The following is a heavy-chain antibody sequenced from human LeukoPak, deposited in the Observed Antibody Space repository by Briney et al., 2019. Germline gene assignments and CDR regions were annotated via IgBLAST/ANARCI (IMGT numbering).Heavy chain of an antibody. D-gene: IGHD5-12*01. CDR1: GFTFSSYG. V-gene: IGHV3-30*02. CDR3: VTARSGSSAYGNS. Sequence: PGGSLRLSCAASGFTFSSYGMHWVRQAPGKGLEWVAFMWHYGSDEYYADSVKGRFTISRDNSKNTLFLQMNSLRAEDTAVYYCVTARSGSSAYGNSWGQGTLVTVSS. CDR2: MWHYGSDE. J-gene: IGHJ4*02.